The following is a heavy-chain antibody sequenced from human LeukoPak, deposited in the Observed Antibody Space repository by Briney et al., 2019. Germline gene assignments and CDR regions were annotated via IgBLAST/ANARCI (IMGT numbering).Heavy chain of an antibody. CDR3: AREYCSAGSCYSRAFDI. D-gene: IGHD2-15*01. CDR2: IIPIFGTA. J-gene: IGHJ3*02. V-gene: IGHV1-69*05. CDR1: GGTFSSYA. Sequence: ASVKVSCKASGGTFSSYAISWVRQAPGQGLEWMGGIIPIFGTANYAQKFQGRVTITTDESTSTAYMELSSLRSEDTAVYYCAREYCSAGSCYSRAFDIWGQGTMVTVSS.